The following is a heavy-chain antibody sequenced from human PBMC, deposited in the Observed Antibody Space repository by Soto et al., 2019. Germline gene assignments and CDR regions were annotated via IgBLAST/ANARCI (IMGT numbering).Heavy chain of an antibody. Sequence: PLETLSLTCTVSGGSISSSSYYWGWIRQPPGKGLEWIGSIYYSGSTYYNPSLKSRVTISVDTSKNQFSLKLSSVTAADTAVYYCARQIKKYNWFDPWGQGTLVTVSS. D-gene: IGHD3-16*01. J-gene: IGHJ5*02. CDR1: GGSISSSSYY. CDR3: ARQIKKYNWFDP. V-gene: IGHV4-39*01. CDR2: IYYSGST.